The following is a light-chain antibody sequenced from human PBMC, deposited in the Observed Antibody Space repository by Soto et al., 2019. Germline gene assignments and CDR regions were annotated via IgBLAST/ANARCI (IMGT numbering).Light chain of an antibody. CDR3: QQSSSSPIT. J-gene: IGKJ5*01. CDR1: QSITTY. V-gene: IGKV1-39*01. CDR2: AAS. Sequence: DIQMTQSPSSLSASVGDRVTITCRASQSITTYLNWYQQKPGKAPKPLIYAASSLQSGVPSRFSGSGSGTDFTLTISRLQPEDFATYYCQQSSSSPITFGQGTRLEIK.